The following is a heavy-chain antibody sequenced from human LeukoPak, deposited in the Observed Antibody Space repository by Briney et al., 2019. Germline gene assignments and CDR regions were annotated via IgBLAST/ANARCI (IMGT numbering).Heavy chain of an antibody. CDR1: GGSFSGYY. D-gene: IGHD3-3*01. J-gene: IGHJ4*02. V-gene: IGHV4-34*01. CDR3: ARGQRRYYDFWSGYRHFDY. Sequence: SETLSLTCAVYGGSFSGYYWSWLRQPPGKGLEWIGEINHSGSTNYNPSLKSRVTISVDTSKNQFSLKLSSVTAADTAVYYCARGQRRYYDFWSGYRHFDYWGQGTLVTVSS. CDR2: INHSGST.